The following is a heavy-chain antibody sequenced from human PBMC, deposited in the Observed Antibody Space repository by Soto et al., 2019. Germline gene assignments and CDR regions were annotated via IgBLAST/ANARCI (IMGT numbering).Heavy chain of an antibody. CDR3: ARGILI. CDR1: GGSISSGGYY. J-gene: IGHJ4*02. CDR2: ISHRGNT. Sequence: QVQLQESGPGLVKPSQTLSLTCTVSGGSISSGGYYWNWIRQHPVQGLEWIGHISHRGNTYYNPSLKSRVDISVDTSENQFSLKLNSVTAADTAVYYCARGILIWGQGTLVTVSS. D-gene: IGHD2-8*01. V-gene: IGHV4-31*03.